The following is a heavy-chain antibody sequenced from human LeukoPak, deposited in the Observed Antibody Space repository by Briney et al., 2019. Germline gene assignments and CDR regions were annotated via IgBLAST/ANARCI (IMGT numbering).Heavy chain of an antibody. V-gene: IGHV1-69*01. D-gene: IGHD5-18*01. Sequence: SVKVSCEASGGTFSSYAISWVRQAPGQGLEWMGGIIPIFGTANYAQKFQGRVTITADESTSTAYMELSSLRSEDTAVYYCARTSGYSYGQDAFDIWGQGTMVTVSS. J-gene: IGHJ3*02. CDR1: GGTFSSYA. CDR2: IIPIFGTA. CDR3: ARTSGYSYGQDAFDI.